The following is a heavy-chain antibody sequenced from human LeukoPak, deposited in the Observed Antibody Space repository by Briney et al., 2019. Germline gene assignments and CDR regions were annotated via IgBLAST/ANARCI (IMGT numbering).Heavy chain of an antibody. Sequence: PGGSLRLSCAASGFTFSSYSMNWVRQAPGKGLEWVSSISSSSSYIYYADSVKGRFTISRDNAKNSLYLQMNSLRAEDTAVYYCARVDGRSGAFDIWGQGTMVTVSS. D-gene: IGHD1-1*01. V-gene: IGHV3-21*01. CDR1: GFTFSSYS. CDR3: ARVDGRSGAFDI. J-gene: IGHJ3*02. CDR2: ISSSSSYI.